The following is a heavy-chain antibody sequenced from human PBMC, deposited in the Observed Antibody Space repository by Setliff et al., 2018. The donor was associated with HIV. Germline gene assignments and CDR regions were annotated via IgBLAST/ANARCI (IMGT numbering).Heavy chain of an antibody. D-gene: IGHD1-26*01. CDR1: GYTFINYD. V-gene: IGHV1-8*01. CDR2: MNPNSGNT. J-gene: IGHJ4*02. CDR3: ARGSFGGSYSSF. Sequence: ASVKVSCKASGYTFINYDINWVRQATGQGLEWMGWMNPNSGNTGYSQKFQGRVTMTRNTSTTTAYMQVTRLRSDDTAVYYCARGSFGGSYSSFWGQGTLVTVSS.